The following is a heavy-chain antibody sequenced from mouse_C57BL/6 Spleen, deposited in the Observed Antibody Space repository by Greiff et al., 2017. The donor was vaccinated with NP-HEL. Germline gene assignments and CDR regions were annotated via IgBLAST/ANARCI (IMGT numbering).Heavy chain of an antibody. Sequence: QVQLKESGAELVKPGASVKISCKASGYAFSSYWMNWVKQRPGKGLEWIGQIYPGDGDTNYNGKFKGKATLTADKSSSTAYMQLSRLNSEDSAVYFCGSHPLYYAMDYWGQGTSVTVSS. CDR2: IYPGDGDT. D-gene: IGHD6-1*01. J-gene: IGHJ4*01. V-gene: IGHV1-80*01. CDR3: GSHPLYYAMDY. CDR1: GYAFSSYW.